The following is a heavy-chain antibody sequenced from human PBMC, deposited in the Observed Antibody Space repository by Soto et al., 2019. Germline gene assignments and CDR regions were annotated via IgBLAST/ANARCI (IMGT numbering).Heavy chain of an antibody. CDR3: ARESEQQLYGYYYYGMDV. V-gene: IGHV3-33*01. J-gene: IGHJ6*02. CDR2: IWYDGSNK. Sequence: GGSLRLSCAASGFTFSSYGMHWVRQAPGKGLEWVAVIWYDGSNKYYADSVKGRFTISRDNSKNTLYLQMNSLRAEDTAVYYCARESEQQLYGYYYYGMDVWGQGTTVTVSS. CDR1: GFTFSSYG. D-gene: IGHD6-13*01.